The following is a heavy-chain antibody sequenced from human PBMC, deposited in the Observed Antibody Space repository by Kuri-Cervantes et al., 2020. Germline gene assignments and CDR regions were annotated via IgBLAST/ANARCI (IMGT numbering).Heavy chain of an antibody. CDR1: GYSFTSYW. J-gene: IGHJ3*01. CDR2: IYPGDSDT. Sequence: KVSCKGSGYSFTSYWIGWARQMPGKGLEWMGIIYPGDSDTRYSPSFQGQVTISADKSISTAYLQWSSLKASDTAMYYCARPDRDCSGGSCSDAFDVWGQGTMVTVSS. CDR3: ARPDRDCSGGSCSDAFDV. D-gene: IGHD2-15*01. V-gene: IGHV5-51*01.